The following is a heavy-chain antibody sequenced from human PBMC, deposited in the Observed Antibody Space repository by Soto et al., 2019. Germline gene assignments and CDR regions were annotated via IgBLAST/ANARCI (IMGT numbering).Heavy chain of an antibody. V-gene: IGHV1-18*04. CDR3: ARLNSEDAVDS. D-gene: IGHD1-26*01. Sequence: ASVKVSCKPSGYTFTDYGFSWMRQAPGQGPEWMGWISTWNDDKRDAQRFRGRVTMTRDTSTRTAYMELRSLGSDDTAVYYCARLNSEDAVDSWGQRTLVTVSS. J-gene: IGHJ4*02. CDR2: ISTWNDDK. CDR1: GYTFTDYG.